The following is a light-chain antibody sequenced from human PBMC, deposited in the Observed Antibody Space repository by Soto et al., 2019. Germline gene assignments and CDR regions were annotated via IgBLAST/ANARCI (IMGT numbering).Light chain of an antibody. CDR3: QQYGSSLLT. V-gene: IGKV3-20*01. CDR2: GTS. J-gene: IGKJ4*01. Sequence: EIVLTQSPGTLSFSPGERATLSCRTSQSGSSSFLARYQPIPGQAPRLLLYGTSTRAPGIPDRFSGSGSGTDFTLTISRLEPEDCAVYYCQQYGSSLLTFGGGTKVEIK. CDR1: QSGSSSF.